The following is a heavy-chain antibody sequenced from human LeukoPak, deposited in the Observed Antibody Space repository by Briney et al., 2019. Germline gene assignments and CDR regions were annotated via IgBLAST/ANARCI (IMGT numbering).Heavy chain of an antibody. CDR3: ARGEDFERYYLAY. CDR1: GGSISIYY. D-gene: IGHD3-9*01. Sequence: KPSETLSLTCSVSGGSISIYYWTWTRQIPGKGLEWIGYIYYTGTTNYNPLFESRATISVDTSKNQFSLKLTSVTAADTAVYFCARGEDFERYYLAYWGQGTLVTVSS. V-gene: IGHV4-59*01. J-gene: IGHJ4*02. CDR2: IYYTGTT.